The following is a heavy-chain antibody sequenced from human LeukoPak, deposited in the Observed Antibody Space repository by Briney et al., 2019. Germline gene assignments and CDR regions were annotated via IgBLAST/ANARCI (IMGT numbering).Heavy chain of an antibody. Sequence: ASVKVSCKASGYTFTGYYMHWVRQAPGQGLEWMGWINPNSGGTNYAQKFQGWVTMTRDTSISTAYMELSRLRSDDTAVYYCARVPIAAAGTPTRRGAFDIWGQGTMVTVSS. CDR1: GYTFTGYY. D-gene: IGHD6-13*01. V-gene: IGHV1-2*04. CDR3: ARVPIAAAGTPTRRGAFDI. J-gene: IGHJ3*02. CDR2: INPNSGGT.